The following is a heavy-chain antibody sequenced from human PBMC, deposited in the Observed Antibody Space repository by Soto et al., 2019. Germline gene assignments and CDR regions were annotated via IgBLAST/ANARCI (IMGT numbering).Heavy chain of an antibody. Sequence: QGHLVQSGAEVKKPGASVNVSCKASGYTFTSYGISWVRQAPGEGLEWMGWISAYNGNTNYAQNFQGRVTMTTDTSTSTAYMELRTLRSDDTAIYYCARRFGELPVDYWGQGTLVTVSS. D-gene: IGHD3-10*01. J-gene: IGHJ4*02. CDR3: ARRFGELPVDY. V-gene: IGHV1-18*01. CDR2: ISAYNGNT. CDR1: GYTFTSYG.